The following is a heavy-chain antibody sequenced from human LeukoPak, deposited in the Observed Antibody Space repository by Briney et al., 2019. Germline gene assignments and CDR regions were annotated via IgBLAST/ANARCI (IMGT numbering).Heavy chain of an antibody. CDR1: GFTFSSYA. CDR3: AKVTDPHGYSYILTDFDY. V-gene: IGHV3-23*01. D-gene: IGHD5-18*01. Sequence: GGSLRLSCAASGFTFSSYAMSWVRQAPGKGLEWVSAISGSGGSTYYADSVKGRFTISRDNSKNTLYLQMNSLRAEDTAVYYCAKVTDPHGYSYILTDFDYWGRGTLVTVSS. CDR2: ISGSGGST. J-gene: IGHJ4*02.